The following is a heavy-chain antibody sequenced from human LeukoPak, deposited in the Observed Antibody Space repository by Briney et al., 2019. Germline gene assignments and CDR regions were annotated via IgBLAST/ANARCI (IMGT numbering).Heavy chain of an antibody. CDR2: INPSGGST. CDR3: ARENWNDSPYYYYGMDV. D-gene: IGHD1-1*01. Sequence: ASVKVSCKASGYTFTSYYMHWVRQAPGQGLEWMGIINPSGGSTSYAQKFQGRVTMTGDTSTSTVYMELSSLRSEDTAVYYCARENWNDSPYYYYGMDVWGQGTTVTVSS. CDR1: GYTFTSYY. V-gene: IGHV1-46*01. J-gene: IGHJ6*02.